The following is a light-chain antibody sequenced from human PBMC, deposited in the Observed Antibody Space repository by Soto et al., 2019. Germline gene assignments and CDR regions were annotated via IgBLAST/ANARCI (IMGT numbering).Light chain of an antibody. CDR2: DVT. CDR1: SSDVGSYDY. J-gene: IGLJ3*02. Sequence: QSVLTQPASVSGSPGQSITISCTGTSSDVGSYDYVSWYQQHPDKVPKLMSYDVTNRPSGVSNRFSGSKSGNTASLTISGLQAEDEADYYCSSFTTSNTVVFGGGTKLTVL. V-gene: IGLV2-14*03. CDR3: SSFTTSNTVV.